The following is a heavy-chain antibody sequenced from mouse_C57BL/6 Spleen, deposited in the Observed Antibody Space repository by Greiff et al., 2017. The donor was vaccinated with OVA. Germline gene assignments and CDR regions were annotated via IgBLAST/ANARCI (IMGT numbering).Heavy chain of an antibody. D-gene: IGHD2-4*01. CDR3: ARPYDYGWFAY. Sequence: EVQVVESGGGLVKPGGSLKLSCAASGFTFSDYGMHWVRQAPEQGLEWVAYISSGSSTIYYADTVKGRFTISRDNAKNTLFLQMTSLGSEDADMYYCARPYDYGWFAYWGQGTLVTVSA. CDR2: ISSGSSTI. CDR1: GFTFSDYG. V-gene: IGHV5-17*01. J-gene: IGHJ3*01.